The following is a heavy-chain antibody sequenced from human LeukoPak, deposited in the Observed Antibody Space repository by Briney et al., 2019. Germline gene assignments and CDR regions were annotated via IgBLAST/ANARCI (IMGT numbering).Heavy chain of an antibody. CDR3: ARDGRRQWLPLDY. D-gene: IGHD3-22*01. CDR2: IWYDGSNK. J-gene: IGHJ4*02. Sequence: PGGSLRLSCAASGFTFSSYGMHWVRQAPGKGLEWVAVIWYDGSNKYYADSVKGRFTISRDNSKNTLYLQMNSLRAEDTAVYYCARDGRRQWLPLDYWGQGTLLTVSS. V-gene: IGHV3-33*01. CDR1: GFTFSSYG.